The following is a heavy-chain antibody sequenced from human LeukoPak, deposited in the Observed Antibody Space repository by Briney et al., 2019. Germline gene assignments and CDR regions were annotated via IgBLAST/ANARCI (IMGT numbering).Heavy chain of an antibody. CDR3: ARTILQHFDY. D-gene: IGHD1-7*01. Sequence: GRSLRLSCAASGFTFDDYAMHWVRQAPGKGLEWVSGISWNSGSIGYADSVKGRFTISRDNAKNSLYLQMNSLRAEDTAVYYCARTILQHFDYWGQGTLVTVSS. V-gene: IGHV3-9*01. J-gene: IGHJ4*02. CDR1: GFTFDDYA. CDR2: ISWNSGSI.